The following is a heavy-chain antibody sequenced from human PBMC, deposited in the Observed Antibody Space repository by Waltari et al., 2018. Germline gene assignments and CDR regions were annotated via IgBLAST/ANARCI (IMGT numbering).Heavy chain of an antibody. D-gene: IGHD3-3*01. CDR1: GYTFTSYA. V-gene: IGHV1-3*01. CDR2: INAGNGNT. Sequence: QVQLVQSGAEGKKPGASVKVSCKASGYTFTSYAMHWVRQAPGQRLEWMGWINAGNGNTKYSQKFQGRVTITRDTSASTAYMELSSLRSEDTAVYYCAREYGVVIVPQYYFDYWGQGTLVTVSS. CDR3: AREYGVVIVPQYYFDY. J-gene: IGHJ4*02.